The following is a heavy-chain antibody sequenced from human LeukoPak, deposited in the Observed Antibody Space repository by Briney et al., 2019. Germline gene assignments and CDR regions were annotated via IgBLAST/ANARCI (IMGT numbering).Heavy chain of an antibody. Sequence: PSETLSLTCAVYGGSFSGYYRSWIRQPPGKGLEWIGEINHSGSTNYNPSLKSRVTISVDTSKNQFSLKLSSVTAADTAVYYCARLLYGGKPYYFDYWGQGTLVTVSS. J-gene: IGHJ4*02. CDR3: ARLLYGGKPYYFDY. V-gene: IGHV4-34*01. D-gene: IGHD2-15*01. CDR2: INHSGST. CDR1: GGSFSGYY.